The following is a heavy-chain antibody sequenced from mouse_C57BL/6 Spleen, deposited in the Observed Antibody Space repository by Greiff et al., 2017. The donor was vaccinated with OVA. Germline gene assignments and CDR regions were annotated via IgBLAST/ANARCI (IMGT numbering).Heavy chain of an antibody. CDR1: GYAFSSSW. J-gene: IGHJ2*01. D-gene: IGHD3-2*02. CDR3: AREEAGYPFEY. Sequence: QVQLQQSGPELVKPGASVKISCKASGYAFSSSWMNWVKQRPGKGLEWIGRIYPGDGGTNYNGKFKGKATLTADKSSSTAYMQLSSLTSEDSAVYFCAREEAGYPFEYWGQGTTLTVSS. V-gene: IGHV1-82*01. CDR2: IYPGDGGT.